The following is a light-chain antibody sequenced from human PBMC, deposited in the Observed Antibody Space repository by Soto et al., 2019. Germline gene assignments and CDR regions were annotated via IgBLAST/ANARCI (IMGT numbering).Light chain of an antibody. J-gene: IGKJ4*01. V-gene: IGKV3-15*01. CDR1: QSVNSN. CDR3: QQYNVWPLT. CDR2: VAS. Sequence: EIVMTQSPVTLSVSPGDRATPSCRASQSVNSNLAWYQHKPGQTPKLLIYVASTRATGIPARFSGSGSGTEFTLTISSLQSEDFAVYYCQQYNVWPLTFGGGTKVEFK.